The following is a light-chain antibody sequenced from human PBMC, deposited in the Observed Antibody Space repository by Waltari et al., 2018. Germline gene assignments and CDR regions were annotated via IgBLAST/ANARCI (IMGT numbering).Light chain of an antibody. CDR2: GST. J-gene: IGLJ3*02. CDR1: GSNIGAGYD. V-gene: IGLV1-40*01. Sequence: QSVLTQPPSVSGAPGQRVTISCTGSGSNIGAGYDVHWYQQLPRAAPKLLLYGSTGRPLGVPCRVFCSTSGTSAFLASTGLQAEDEADYYCQSYDTTLSVVFGGGTKLTVL. CDR3: QSYDTTLSVV.